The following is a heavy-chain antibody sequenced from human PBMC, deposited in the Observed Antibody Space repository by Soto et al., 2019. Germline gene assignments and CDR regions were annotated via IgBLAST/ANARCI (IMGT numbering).Heavy chain of an antibody. CDR2: ISYDGSNK. CDR1: GFTFSSYG. V-gene: IGHV3-30*18. CDR3: AKKGNYYYGMDV. D-gene: IGHD6-13*01. Sequence: QVQLVESGGGVVQPGRSLRLSCAASGFTFSSYGMHWVRQAPGKGLEWVAVISYDGSNKYYADSVKGRFTISRDNSKNTLYLQMNSLRAEDTAVYYCAKKGNYYYGMDVWSQGTTVTVSS. J-gene: IGHJ6*02.